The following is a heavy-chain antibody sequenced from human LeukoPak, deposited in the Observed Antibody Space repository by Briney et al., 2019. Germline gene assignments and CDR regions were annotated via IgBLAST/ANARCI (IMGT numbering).Heavy chain of an antibody. CDR1: GYTFTGYY. CDR3: ARDSGSYSSVDY. J-gene: IGHJ4*02. D-gene: IGHD1-26*01. Sequence: ASVKVSCKASGYTFTGYYMHWVRQAPGQGLEWMGWINPNSGGTNYAQKFQGRVTMTRDTSISTAYMELSRLRSDDTAVYYCARDSGSYSSVDYWGQGTLVTVSS. CDR2: INPNSGGT. V-gene: IGHV1-2*02.